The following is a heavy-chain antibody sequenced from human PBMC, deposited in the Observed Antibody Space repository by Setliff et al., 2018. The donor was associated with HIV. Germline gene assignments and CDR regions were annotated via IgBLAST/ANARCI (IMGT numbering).Heavy chain of an antibody. CDR3: ARDAGYIGSSWDR. J-gene: IGHJ4*02. V-gene: IGHV1-69*11. D-gene: IGHD5-12*01. Sequence: GPSVKVSCKASGGTFSNYFISWIRQAPGQGLEWMGKIMPMLGTANYAQKFQGRVTITADESTSTVYMELRSLTSKDTAMYYCARDAGYIGSSWDRWGQGTLVTVSS. CDR1: GGTFSNYF. CDR2: IMPMLGTA.